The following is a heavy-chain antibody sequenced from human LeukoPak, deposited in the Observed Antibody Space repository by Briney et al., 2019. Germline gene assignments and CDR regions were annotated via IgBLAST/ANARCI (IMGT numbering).Heavy chain of an antibody. J-gene: IGHJ4*02. CDR2: IYYSGST. D-gene: IGHD6-13*01. V-gene: IGHV4-31*03. CDR3: ASSYSSSWSPPFDY. Sequence: SETLSLTCTVSGGSISSGGYYWSWIRQHPGKGLEWIGYIYYSGSTYYNPSLKSRVTISVDTSKNQSSLKLSSVTAADTAVYYCASSYSSSWSPPFDYWGQGTLVTVSS. CDR1: GGSISSGGYY.